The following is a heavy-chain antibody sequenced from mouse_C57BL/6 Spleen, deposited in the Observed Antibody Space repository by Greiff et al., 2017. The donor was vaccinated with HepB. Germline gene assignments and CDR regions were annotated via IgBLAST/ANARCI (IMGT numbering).Heavy chain of an antibody. CDR3: AREYYGSSYRYFDY. CDR1: GYTFTSYW. J-gene: IGHJ2*01. Sequence: VQLQQSGAELVRPGSSVKLSCKASGYTFTSYWMHWVKQRPIQGLEWIGNIDPSDSETHYNQKFKDKATLTVDKSSSTAYMQLSSLTSEDSAVYYCAREYYGSSYRYFDYWGQGTTLTVSS. CDR2: IDPSDSET. V-gene: IGHV1-52*01. D-gene: IGHD1-1*01.